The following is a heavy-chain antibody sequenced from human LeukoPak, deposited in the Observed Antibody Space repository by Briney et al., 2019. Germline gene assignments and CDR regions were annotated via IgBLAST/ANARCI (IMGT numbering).Heavy chain of an antibody. Sequence: PGGSLRLSCAASGFTFSSYAMHWVRQAPGKGLEWVAVISYDGSNKYYADSVKGRFTISRDNAKNSLYLQMNSLRAEDTAVYYCARVTETGTTIWGQGTMVTVSS. CDR3: ARVTETGTTI. V-gene: IGHV3-30-3*01. J-gene: IGHJ3*02. CDR1: GFTFSSYA. CDR2: ISYDGSNK. D-gene: IGHD2/OR15-2a*01.